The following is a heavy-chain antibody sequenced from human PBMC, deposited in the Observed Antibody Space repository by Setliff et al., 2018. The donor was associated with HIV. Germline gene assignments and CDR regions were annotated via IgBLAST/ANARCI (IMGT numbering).Heavy chain of an antibody. Sequence: PGGSLRLSCAASGFTFRSYWLSWVRQAPGKGLEWVASIKQDGSEKYYVDSVKGRFTISRDNAKKSLYLQMDSLRAEDTAVYYCARAWDYLWGSSYDYWGQGTLVTVS. CDR1: GFTFRSYW. CDR3: ARAWDYLWGSSYDY. CDR2: IKQDGSEK. D-gene: IGHD3-16*01. J-gene: IGHJ4*02. V-gene: IGHV3-7*01.